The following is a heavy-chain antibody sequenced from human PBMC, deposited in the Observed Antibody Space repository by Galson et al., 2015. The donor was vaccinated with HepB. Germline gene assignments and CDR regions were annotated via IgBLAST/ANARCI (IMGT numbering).Heavy chain of an antibody. CDR2: ISGSGSTI. D-gene: IGHD6-13*01. Sequence: SLRLSCAASGFTFSSYEMNWVRQAPGKGLEWVSYISGSGSTIYYADSVKGRFTISRDNAKNSLYLQMNSLRAEDTAIYYCARYPIAAAGSEQYFQHWGQGTLVSVSS. CDR1: GFTFSSYE. CDR3: ARYPIAAAGSEQYFQH. J-gene: IGHJ1*01. V-gene: IGHV3-48*03.